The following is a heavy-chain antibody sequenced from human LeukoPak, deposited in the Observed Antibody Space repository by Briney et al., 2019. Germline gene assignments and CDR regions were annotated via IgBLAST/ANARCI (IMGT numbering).Heavy chain of an antibody. CDR1: LGSLSSYY. CDR3: ARENSSGLDV. CDR2: IYSSAST. Sequence: SETLSLTRTVSLGSLSSYYWSWLRQPPGRGLEWIGYIYSSASTNYNPSLTSRVTISVDTSKNQFSLKLSSATAADTAVYYCARENSSGLDVWGQGTTVTVSS. V-gene: IGHV4-59*01. D-gene: IGHD6-19*01. J-gene: IGHJ6*02.